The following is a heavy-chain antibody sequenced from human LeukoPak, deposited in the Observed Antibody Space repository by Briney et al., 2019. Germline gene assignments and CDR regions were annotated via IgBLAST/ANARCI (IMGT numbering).Heavy chain of an antibody. CDR1: GFTFNNAW. Sequence: GGSLRLSCAASGFTFNNAWMSWVRQAPGKGLEWVGRSKSKTDGGTAEYAAPVKGRFTISRDDSKTTVYLQINSLKTEDTAVYYCTTDYLSAFTYYYDSRGPEVNDYWGQGTLVTVSS. CDR2: SKSKTDGGTA. J-gene: IGHJ4*02. CDR3: TTDYLSAFTYYYDSRGPEVNDY. D-gene: IGHD3-22*01. V-gene: IGHV3-15*01.